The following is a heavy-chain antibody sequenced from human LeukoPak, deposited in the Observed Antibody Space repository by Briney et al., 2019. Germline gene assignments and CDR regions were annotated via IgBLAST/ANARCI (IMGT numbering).Heavy chain of an antibody. D-gene: IGHD3-22*01. V-gene: IGHV3-33*01. CDR3: ARHHSSGYHDY. J-gene: IGHJ4*02. Sequence: PGRSLRLSCAASGFTFSSYGMHWVRQAPGKGLEWVAVIWYDGSNKYCADSVKGRFTISRDNSKNTLYLQMNSLRAEDTAVYYCARHHSSGYHDYWGQGTLVTVSS. CDR1: GFTFSSYG. CDR2: IWYDGSNK.